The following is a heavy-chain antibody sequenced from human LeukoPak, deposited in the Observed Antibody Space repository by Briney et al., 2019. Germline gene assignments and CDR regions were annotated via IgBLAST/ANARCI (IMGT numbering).Heavy chain of an antibody. V-gene: IGHV3-15*01. D-gene: IGHD3-3*01. Sequence: PGGSLRLSCAASGFTFSNAWMSWVRQAPGKGLEWVGRIKSKTDGGTTDYAAPVKGRFTISRDDSKNTLYLQMNSLKTEDTAVYYCTTDWGSVDYDFWSGYYYWGQGTLVTVSS. J-gene: IGHJ4*02. CDR2: IKSKTDGGTT. CDR3: TTDWGSVDYDFWSGYYY. CDR1: GFTFSNAW.